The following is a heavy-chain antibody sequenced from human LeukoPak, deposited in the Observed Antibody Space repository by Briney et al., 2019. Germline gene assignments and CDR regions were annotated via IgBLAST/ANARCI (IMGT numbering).Heavy chain of an antibody. J-gene: IGHJ4*02. V-gene: IGHV3-21*01. CDR1: GFTFSSYS. Sequence: PGGSLRLSCAASGFTFSSYSMNWVRQAPGKGLEWVSSISSSSNYIYYADSVKGRFTISRDNAKNSLYLQMNSLRAEDTAVYYCAKDQPVVYWGQGTLVTVSS. CDR3: AKDQPVVY. D-gene: IGHD4-23*01. CDR2: ISSSSNYI.